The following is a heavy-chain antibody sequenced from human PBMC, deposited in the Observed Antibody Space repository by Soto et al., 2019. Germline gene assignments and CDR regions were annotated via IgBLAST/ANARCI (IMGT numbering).Heavy chain of an antibody. J-gene: IGHJ5*02. V-gene: IGHV1-18*01. CDR1: GYTFTSYG. CDR3: ARVVGYCTNGVCHPRHNWFAP. Sequence: ASVKVSCKASGYTFTSYGISWVRQAPGQGLEWMGWISAYNGNTNYAQKLQGRVTMTTDTSTSTAYMELRSLRSDDTAVYYCARVVGYCTNGVCHPRHNWFAPWGQGTLVTVSS. CDR2: ISAYNGNT. D-gene: IGHD2-8*01.